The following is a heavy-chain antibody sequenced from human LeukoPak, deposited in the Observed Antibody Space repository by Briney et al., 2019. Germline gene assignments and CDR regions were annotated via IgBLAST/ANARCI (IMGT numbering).Heavy chain of an antibody. CDR2: IRGSGGGT. CDR3: ARTVGNGGYYIYYFDS. CDR1: GFTFSSYA. D-gene: IGHD3-22*01. Sequence: PGGSLRLSCAASGFTFSSYAMSWVRQAPGKGLEWVSTIRGSGGGTHYTDSETGRFTISRDNSKNTLFLQMNSLRAEDTAVYYCARTVGNGGYYIYYFDSWGQGTLVTVSS. V-gene: IGHV3-23*01. J-gene: IGHJ4*02.